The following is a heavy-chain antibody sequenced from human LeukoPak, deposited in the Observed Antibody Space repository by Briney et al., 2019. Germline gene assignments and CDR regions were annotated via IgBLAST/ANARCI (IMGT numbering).Heavy chain of an antibody. J-gene: IGHJ4*02. CDR3: ARAGAYCGGDCYLDY. D-gene: IGHD2-21*02. CDR1: GGTFSSYA. Sequence: ASVKVSCKASGGTFSSYAISWVRQAPGQGLEWMGGIIPIFGTANYAQKFQGRVTITADESTSTAYMELSSLRSEDTVVYYCARAGAYCGGDCYLDYWGQGTLVTVSS. CDR2: IIPIFGTA. V-gene: IGHV1-69*13.